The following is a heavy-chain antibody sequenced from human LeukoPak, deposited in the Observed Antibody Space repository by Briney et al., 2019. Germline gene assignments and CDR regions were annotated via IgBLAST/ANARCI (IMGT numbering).Heavy chain of an antibody. J-gene: IGHJ4*02. V-gene: IGHV3-64*01. Sequence: PGGSLRLSCAASGFTFSSYAMHWVRQAPGKGLEYVSAISSNGGSTYYANSVKGRFTISRDNSKNTLYLQMGSLRAEDMAVYYCARDGGGSGSYPVYWGQGTLVTVSS. D-gene: IGHD3-10*01. CDR2: ISSNGGST. CDR1: GFTFSSYA. CDR3: ARDGGGSGSYPVY.